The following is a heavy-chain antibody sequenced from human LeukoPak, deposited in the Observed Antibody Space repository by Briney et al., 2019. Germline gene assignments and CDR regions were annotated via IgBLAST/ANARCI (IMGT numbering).Heavy chain of an antibody. Sequence: VASVKVPCKASGYTFTGYYMHWVRQAPGQGLEWMGWINPNSGGTNYAQKFQGRVTMTRDTSISTAYMELSRLRSDDTAVYYCARLRFGERPSDYWGQGTLVTVSS. V-gene: IGHV1-2*02. D-gene: IGHD3-10*01. CDR1: GYTFTGYY. CDR3: ARLRFGERPSDY. CDR2: INPNSGGT. J-gene: IGHJ4*02.